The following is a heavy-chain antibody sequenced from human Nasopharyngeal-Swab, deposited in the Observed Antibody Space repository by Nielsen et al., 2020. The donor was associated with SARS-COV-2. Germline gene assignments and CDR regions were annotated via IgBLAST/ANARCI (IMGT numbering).Heavy chain of an antibody. D-gene: IGHD5-12*01. Sequence: GESLKISCAASGFTFSSYAMHWVRQAPGKGLEWVAVISYDGSNKYYADSVKGRFTISRDNSKNTLYLQMNSLRAEDTAVYYCAREPPVDIVATTHFDYWGQGTLVTVSS. V-gene: IGHV3-30-3*01. CDR2: ISYDGSNK. CDR3: AREPPVDIVATTHFDY. J-gene: IGHJ4*02. CDR1: GFTFSSYA.